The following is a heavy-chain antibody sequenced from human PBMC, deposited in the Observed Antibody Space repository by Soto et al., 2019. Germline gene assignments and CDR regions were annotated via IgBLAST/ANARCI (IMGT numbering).Heavy chain of an antibody. V-gene: IGHV3-23*01. Sequence: EVQLLESGGGLVQPGGSLRLSCVASGFTFSSYAMSWVRQAPGKGLEWVSAIGGSGGSTFYADSLKGRFTMSRDNSKNTLYLQMNSLRAEDTAVYYCARDRGNMDVWGQGTTNTVSS. J-gene: IGHJ6*02. CDR2: IGGSGGST. D-gene: IGHD6-25*01. CDR3: ARDRGNMDV. CDR1: GFTFSSYA.